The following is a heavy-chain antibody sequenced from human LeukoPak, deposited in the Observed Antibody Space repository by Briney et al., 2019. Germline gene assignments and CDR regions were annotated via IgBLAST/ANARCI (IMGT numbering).Heavy chain of an antibody. V-gene: IGHV3-21*01. J-gene: IGHJ6*02. Sequence: GGSLRLSCAASGFTFSSYSMTWVRQAPGKGLEWVSSISSSSSYIYYADSVKGRFTISRDNAKNPLYLQMNSLRAEDTAVYYCASGHSSGWYGAPAYYYYGMDVWGQGTTVTVSS. D-gene: IGHD6-19*01. CDR3: ASGHSSGWYGAPAYYYYGMDV. CDR2: ISSSSSYI. CDR1: GFTFSSYS.